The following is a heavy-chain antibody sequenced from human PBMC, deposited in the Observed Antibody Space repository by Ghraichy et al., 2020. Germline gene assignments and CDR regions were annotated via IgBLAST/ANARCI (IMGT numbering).Heavy chain of an antibody. D-gene: IGHD4-17*01. CDR2: IKSKTDGGTT. J-gene: IGHJ4*02. V-gene: IGHV3-15*01. Sequence: GGSLRLSCAASGFTFSNAWMSWVRQAPGKGLEWVGRIKSKTDGGTTDYAAPVKGRFTISRDDSKNTLYLQMNSLKTEDTAVYYCTTDPGDFPLPLDYWGQGTLVTVSS. CDR3: TTDPGDFPLPLDY. CDR1: GFTFSNAW.